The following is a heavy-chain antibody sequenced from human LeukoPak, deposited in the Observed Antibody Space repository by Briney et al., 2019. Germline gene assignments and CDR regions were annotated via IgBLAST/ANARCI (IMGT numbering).Heavy chain of an antibody. Sequence: GASVKASCKASGYTFTSYGISWVRQAPGQGLEWMGWISAYNGNTNYAQKLQGRVTMTTDTSTSTAYMELRSLRSDDTAVYYCARDGGYWLLWFGESDYYYYMDVWGKGTTVTVSS. CDR1: GYTFTSYG. D-gene: IGHD3-10*01. CDR2: ISAYNGNT. J-gene: IGHJ6*03. CDR3: ARDGGYWLLWFGESDYYYYMDV. V-gene: IGHV1-18*01.